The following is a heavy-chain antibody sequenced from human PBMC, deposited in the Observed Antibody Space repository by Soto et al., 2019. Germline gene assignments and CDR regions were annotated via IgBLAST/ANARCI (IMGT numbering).Heavy chain of an antibody. CDR3: ARVFVEVDEDYYGMDV. CDR2: IYYSGST. J-gene: IGHJ6*02. V-gene: IGHV4-59*01. D-gene: IGHD2-21*01. Sequence: SETLSLTCTVSGGSISSYYWSWIRQPPGKGLEWIGYIYYSGSTNYNPSLKSRVTISVDTSKNQFSLKLSSVTAADTAVYYCARVFVEVDEDYYGMDVWCQGITVTVS. CDR1: GGSISSYY.